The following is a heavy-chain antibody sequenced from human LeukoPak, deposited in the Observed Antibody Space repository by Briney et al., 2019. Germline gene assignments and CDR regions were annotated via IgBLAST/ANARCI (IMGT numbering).Heavy chain of an antibody. CDR1: GGSVNSGTYY. CDR2: IYYSGSA. D-gene: IGHD3-22*01. J-gene: IGHJ4*02. CDR3: ARKPIVNSAWYYFDY. V-gene: IGHV4-39*07. Sequence: PSETLSLTCSVSGGSVNSGTYYWSWIRQPPGKGLEWIGNIYYSGSAYYNPSLKSRVTMSVDTSKNQFSLKLSSVTAADTAVYYCARKPIVNSAWYYFDYWGQGTLVTVSS.